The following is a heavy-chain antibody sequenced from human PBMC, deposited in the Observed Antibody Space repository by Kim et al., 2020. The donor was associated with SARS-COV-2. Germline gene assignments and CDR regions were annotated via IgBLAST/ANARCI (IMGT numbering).Heavy chain of an antibody. CDR1: GFTFSSYD. V-gene: IGHV3-33*01. CDR2: IWYDGSNK. Sequence: GGSLRLSCAASGFTFSSYDMHWVRQAPGKGLEWVAVIWYDGSNKYHADSVKGRFTISRDNSKKTLYLQMNSLRAEDTAVYYCARDLSSSWVENWFDPWG. CDR3: ARDLSSSWVENWFDP. D-gene: IGHD6-13*01. J-gene: IGHJ5*02.